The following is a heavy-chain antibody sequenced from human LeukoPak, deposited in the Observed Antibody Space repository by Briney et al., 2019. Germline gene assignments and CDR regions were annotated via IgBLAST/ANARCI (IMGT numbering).Heavy chain of an antibody. CDR2: INHSGST. CDR3: ARKKTGATNGLDV. D-gene: IGHD1-1*01. J-gene: IGHJ6*02. Sequence: PSETLSLTCAVYGGSFSGYYWSWIRQPPGKGLEWIGEINHSGSTHYNPSLKSRVSISVDTSKNQFSLNLSSVTAADTAVYYCARKKTGATNGLDVWGQGTTVTVSS. V-gene: IGHV4-34*01. CDR1: GGSFSGYY.